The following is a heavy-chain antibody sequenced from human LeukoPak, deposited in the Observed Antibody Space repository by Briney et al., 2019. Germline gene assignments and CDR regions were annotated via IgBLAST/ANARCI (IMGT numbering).Heavy chain of an antibody. CDR1: GYTFTGYY. CDR3: ARSWRFCSGDSCYPIDY. V-gene: IGHV1-2*02. Sequence: GASVKVSCKASGYTFTGYYMHWVRQAPGQGLEWMGWINPNSGGTNYARKFRGRVTMTRDTSISTAYMELSRLRSDDTAVYYCARSWRFCSGDSCYPIDYWGQGTLVTVSS. CDR2: INPNSGGT. D-gene: IGHD2-15*01. J-gene: IGHJ4*02.